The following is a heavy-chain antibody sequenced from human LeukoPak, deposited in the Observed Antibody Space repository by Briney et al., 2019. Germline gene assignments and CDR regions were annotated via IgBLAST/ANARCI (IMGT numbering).Heavy chain of an antibody. Sequence: GGSLRLSCTASGFSFSEYDMNWVRQAPGKGLEWVSPISGSSSHRYYADSAKGRFTISRDNAKNSLYLQMNSLRAEDTAVYYCARAFPPLRTSAAGDYWGQGTLVTVSS. CDR2: ISGSSSHR. CDR1: GFSFSEYD. D-gene: IGHD6-25*01. J-gene: IGHJ4*02. V-gene: IGHV3-21*06. CDR3: ARAFPPLRTSAAGDY.